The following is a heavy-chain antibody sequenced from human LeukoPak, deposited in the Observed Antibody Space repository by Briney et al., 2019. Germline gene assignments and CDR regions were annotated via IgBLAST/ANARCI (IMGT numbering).Heavy chain of an antibody. Sequence: GGSLRLSCAASGFIFSDSAMHWVRQASGKGPEWIGLIRSQTNNHATIYAASVKGRFTISRDDSKNTAFPQMNSLKVEDAAVYYCTRRGGNYDFWGQGTLVTVSS. CDR2: IRSQTNNHAT. V-gene: IGHV3-73*01. CDR1: GFIFSDSA. CDR3: TRRGGNYDF. D-gene: IGHD2/OR15-2a*01. J-gene: IGHJ4*02.